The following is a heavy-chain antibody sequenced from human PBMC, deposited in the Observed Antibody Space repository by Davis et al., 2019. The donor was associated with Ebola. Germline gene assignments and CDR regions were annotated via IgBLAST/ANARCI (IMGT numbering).Heavy chain of an antibody. CDR3: APGYSSGSYFWR. D-gene: IGHD3-10*01. V-gene: IGHV3-21*01. J-gene: IGHJ4*02. Sequence: PGGSLTLSCAASGFTFSSYSMNWVRQAPGKGLEWVSSISSSSSYIYYADSVKGRFTISRNNAKNSLYLQMNSLRAEDTAVYYCAPGYSSGSYFWRWGQGTLVTVSS. CDR2: ISSSSSYI. CDR1: GFTFSSYS.